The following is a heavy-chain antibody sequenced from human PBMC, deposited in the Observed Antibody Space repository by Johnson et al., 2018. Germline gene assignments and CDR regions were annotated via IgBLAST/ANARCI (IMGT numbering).Heavy chain of an antibody. J-gene: IGHJ4*02. Sequence: VQLVESGGNLVQPGGSLRLSCTASGFTFSGYAMSWVRQAPGKGLEWLSIIGTGGSPTDYADPLKGRFGISRDDSRNTLYLQMTNLRVDDTAVYYCAKGPTTASGSYYFDYWGQGTLVTVSP. CDR2: IGTGGSPT. CDR3: AKGPTTASGSYYFDY. D-gene: IGHD1-1*01. CDR1: GFTFSGYA. V-gene: IGHV3-23*03.